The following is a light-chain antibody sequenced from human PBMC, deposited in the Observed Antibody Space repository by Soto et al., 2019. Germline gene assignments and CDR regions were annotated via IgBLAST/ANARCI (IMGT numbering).Light chain of an antibody. CDR1: QGISTS. V-gene: IGKV1-39*01. CDR3: QHNTTWT. J-gene: IGKJ1*01. Sequence: DIQMTQSPSSLSASVGDRVTITCRASQGISTSLNWYQQRPGKAPKLLIYAASSLQSGVPSRFSGSGSETDFTLTISSLQPEDVATYACQHNTTWTFGQGTKVEIK. CDR2: AAS.